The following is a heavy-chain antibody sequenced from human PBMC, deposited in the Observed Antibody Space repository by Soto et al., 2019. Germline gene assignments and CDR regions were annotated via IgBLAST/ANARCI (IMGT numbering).Heavy chain of an antibody. CDR1: GFTFSSYG. CDR2: IWYDGSNK. V-gene: IGHV3-33*01. J-gene: IGHJ2*01. D-gene: IGHD6-19*01. Sequence: QEQLVESGGGVVQPGRSLRLSCAASGFTFSSYGMHWVRQAPGKGTEWVAVIWYDGSNKYYVESVKGRFTISRDNSKNTLYLQMNSLRAEDTAVYYCARSPSGWDDWYFDLWGRGTLVTVSS. CDR3: ARSPSGWDDWYFDL.